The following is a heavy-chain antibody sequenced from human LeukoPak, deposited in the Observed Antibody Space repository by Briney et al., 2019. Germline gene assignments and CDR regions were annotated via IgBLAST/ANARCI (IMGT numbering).Heavy chain of an antibody. V-gene: IGHV1-69*06. J-gene: IGHJ4*02. D-gene: IGHD3-22*01. Sequence: ASVKVSCKASGGTFSSYAISWVRQAPGQGLEWMGGIIPIFGTANYAQKFQGRVTITADKSTSTAYMELSSLRSEDTAVYYCARIYDSSGFVDYWGQGTLVTVSS. CDR1: GGTFSSYA. CDR3: ARIYDSSGFVDY. CDR2: IIPIFGTA.